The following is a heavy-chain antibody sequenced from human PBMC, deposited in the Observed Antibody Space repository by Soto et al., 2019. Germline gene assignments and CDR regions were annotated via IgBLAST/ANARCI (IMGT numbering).Heavy chain of an antibody. CDR2: ISGSGGST. CDR1: GFTFSSYA. V-gene: IGHV3-23*01. D-gene: IGHD6-19*01. CDR3: AKRRGLSSGWKGADFDY. Sequence: EVQLLESGGGLVQPGGSLRLSCAASGFTFSSYAMSWVRQAPGKGLEWVSAISGSGGSTYYADSVKGRFTISRDNSKNTLYLQMNSLRAEDTAVYYCAKRRGLSSGWKGADFDYWGQGTLVTVSS. J-gene: IGHJ4*02.